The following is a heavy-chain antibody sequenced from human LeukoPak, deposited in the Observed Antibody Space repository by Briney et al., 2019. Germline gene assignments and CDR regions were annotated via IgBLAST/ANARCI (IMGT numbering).Heavy chain of an antibody. CDR3: TKGLWAGVSAARD. V-gene: IGHV3-9*01. CDR2: ISWNSGSI. D-gene: IGHD2-8*01. CDR1: GFTFDDYA. J-gene: IGHJ4*02. Sequence: SGGSLRLSCAASGFTFDDYAMHWVRQAPGKGLEWVSGISWNSGSIGYADSVKGRFTISRDNAKNSLYLQMNSLRAEDTALYYCTKGLWAGVSAARDWGQGALVTVSS.